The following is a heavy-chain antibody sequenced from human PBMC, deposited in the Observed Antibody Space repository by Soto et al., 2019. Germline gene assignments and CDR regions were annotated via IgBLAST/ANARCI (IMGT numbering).Heavy chain of an antibody. V-gene: IGHV2-5*02. CDR2: MYWDDSK. J-gene: IGHJ4*02. D-gene: IGHD3-9*01. Sequence: QITLKESGPTLVRPTQTLTLTCAFSGFSLSTSGVGVGWIRQPPGKALEWLAVMYWDDSKHYSPSLRSSLTTNKETSKNQVVLTMTNMDPMDTATYYGAHKGQEDWPLDYWGQGTLVTVSS. CDR3: AHKGQEDWPLDY. CDR1: GFSLSTSGVG.